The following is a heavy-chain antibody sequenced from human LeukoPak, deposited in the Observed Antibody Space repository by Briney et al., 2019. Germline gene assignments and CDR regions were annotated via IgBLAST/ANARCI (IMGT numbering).Heavy chain of an antibody. D-gene: IGHD2-8*02. J-gene: IGHJ4*02. CDR1: GFTFSGYA. V-gene: IGHV3-23*01. CDR3: AKRIYGWYQIDY. Sequence: GGSLRLSCAASGFTFSGYAMSWVRRAPGKGLEWVSAITGLGEGAFYADSVRGRFTISRDNSKNTLYLQMNSLRAEDTAIYYCAKRIYGWYQIDYWGQGTLVTVSS. CDR2: ITGLGEGA.